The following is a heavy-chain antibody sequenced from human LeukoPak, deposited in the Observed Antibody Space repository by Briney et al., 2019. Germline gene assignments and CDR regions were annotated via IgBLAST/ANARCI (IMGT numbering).Heavy chain of an antibody. CDR1: GGSISSYY. CDR3: AREGSSGWYNY. V-gene: IGHV4-59*01. D-gene: IGHD6-19*01. Sequence: SETLSLTCTVSGGSISSYYWSWIRQPPGKGLEWIGYIYYSGSTNYNPSLKSRVTISVDTSKNQFSLKLSSVTAADTAVYYCAREGSSGWYNYWGQGTLVTVSS. J-gene: IGHJ4*02. CDR2: IYYSGST.